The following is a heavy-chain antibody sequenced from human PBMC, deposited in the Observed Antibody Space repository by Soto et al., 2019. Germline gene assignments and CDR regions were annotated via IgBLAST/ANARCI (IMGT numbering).Heavy chain of an antibody. J-gene: IGHJ4*02. CDR1: GFTFSSYG. CDR3: ARDPSDCSSTSCYAPGGHYFDY. D-gene: IGHD2-2*01. V-gene: IGHV3-33*01. CDR2: IWYDGSNK. Sequence: QVQLVESGGGVVQPGRSLRLSCAASGFTFSSYGMHWVRQAPGKGLEWVAVIWYDGSNKYYADSVKGRFTISRDNSKNTLYLQMNSLRAEDTAVYYCARDPSDCSSTSCYAPGGHYFDYWGQGTLVTVSS.